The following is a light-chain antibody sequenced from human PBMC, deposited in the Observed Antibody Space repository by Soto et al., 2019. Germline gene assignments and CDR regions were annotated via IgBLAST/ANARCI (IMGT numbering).Light chain of an antibody. J-gene: IGLJ1*01. CDR3: SSYTSSSTPYV. CDR2: DVS. Sequence: QSVLTRPASVSGSPGQSITISRTGTSSDVGGYNYVSWYQQHPGKAPKLMIYDVSSRPSGVSNRFSGSKSGNTASLTISGLQAEDDADYYCSSYTSSSTPYVFGTGTKVTV. CDR1: SSDVGGYNY. V-gene: IGLV2-14*01.